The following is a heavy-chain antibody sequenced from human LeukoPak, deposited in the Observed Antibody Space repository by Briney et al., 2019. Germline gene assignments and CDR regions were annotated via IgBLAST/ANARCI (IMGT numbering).Heavy chain of an antibody. D-gene: IGHD5-18*01. J-gene: IGHJ4*02. V-gene: IGHV3-23*01. CDR2: IRGSGGST. Sequence: PGGSLRLSCAASGFTFSSYAMSWVRQAPGKGLEWVSAIRGSGGSTYYADSVKGRFTISRDNSKNTLYLQMNSLRAEDTAVYYCAKEMSSYGYSPPYNWGQGTLVTVSS. CDR3: AKEMSSYGYSPPYN. CDR1: GFTFSSYA.